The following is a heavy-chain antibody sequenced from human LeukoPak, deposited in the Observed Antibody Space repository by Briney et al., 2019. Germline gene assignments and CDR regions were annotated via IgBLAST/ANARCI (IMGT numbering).Heavy chain of an antibody. J-gene: IGHJ6*03. CDR1: GFTFSSYA. CDR3: AKDGVDCSGGSCYSDYYYYYYMDV. Sequence: GGSLRLSCVASGFTFSSYAMNWVRQAPGKGLEWVSSINGSGDRTYYADSVKGRFTISRDNSKNTLYLQMNSLRAEDTAVYYCAKDGVDCSGGSCYSDYYYYYYMDVWGKGTTVTISS. D-gene: IGHD2-15*01. V-gene: IGHV3-23*01. CDR2: INGSGDRT.